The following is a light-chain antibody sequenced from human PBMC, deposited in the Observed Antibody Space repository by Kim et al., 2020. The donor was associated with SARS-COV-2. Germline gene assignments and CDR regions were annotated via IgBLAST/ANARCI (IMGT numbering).Light chain of an antibody. Sequence: PASISCRSTQSLLYSDGKNYVDWYLQKPGQSPHLLMYLGSTRASGVPYRFSASGSGTDFTLKISRVEAEDVGVYYCMQALRIPYSFGQGTKLEI. J-gene: IGKJ2*03. CDR2: LGS. V-gene: IGKV2-28*01. CDR1: QSLLYSDGKNY. CDR3: MQALRIPYS.